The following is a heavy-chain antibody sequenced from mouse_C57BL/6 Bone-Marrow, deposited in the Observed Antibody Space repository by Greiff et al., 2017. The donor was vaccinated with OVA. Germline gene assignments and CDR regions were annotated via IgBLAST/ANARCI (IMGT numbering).Heavy chain of an antibody. CDR3: ARSGLRRGDWFAY. J-gene: IGHJ3*01. CDR1: GYTFTSYG. Sequence: VQLQQSGAELARPGASVKLSCKASGYTFTSYGISWVKQRTGQGLEWIGEIYPRSGNTYYNEKFKGKATLTADKSSSTAYMELRSLTSEDSAVYFGARSGLRRGDWFAYWGQGTLVTVSA. V-gene: IGHV1-81*01. CDR2: IYPRSGNT. D-gene: IGHD2-4*01.